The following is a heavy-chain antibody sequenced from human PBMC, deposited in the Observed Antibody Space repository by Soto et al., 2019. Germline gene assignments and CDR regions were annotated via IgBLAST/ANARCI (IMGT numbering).Heavy chain of an antibody. J-gene: IGHJ4*02. D-gene: IGHD2-21*02. V-gene: IGHV4-39*01. Sequence: SETLCITCTVTGDSISSRSYYWGWIRQPPGKGLEWIGSIYYSGSTYNNPSLRSRVSMSIDTSKDQFSLKLKSVTAADTALYFCARQRTSVVTQAYFDVWGQGSLVTVS. CDR3: ARQRTSVVTQAYFDV. CDR1: GDSISSRSYY. CDR2: IYYSGST.